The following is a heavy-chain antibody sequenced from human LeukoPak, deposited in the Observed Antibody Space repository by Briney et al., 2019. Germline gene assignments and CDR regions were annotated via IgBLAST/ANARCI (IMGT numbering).Heavy chain of an antibody. CDR2: ISYSGST. J-gene: IGHJ5*02. CDR3: ARGDSSSWPESWFDP. Sequence: SETLSLTCTVSGGSITSSSYYRGWVRQPPGKGLEWIGSISYSGSTYYNPSLNIRVTISVDTSKNQFSLKLSSVTAADTAVYYCARGDSSSWPESWFDPWGQGTLVTVSS. V-gene: IGHV4-39*01. D-gene: IGHD6-13*01. CDR1: GGSITSSSYY.